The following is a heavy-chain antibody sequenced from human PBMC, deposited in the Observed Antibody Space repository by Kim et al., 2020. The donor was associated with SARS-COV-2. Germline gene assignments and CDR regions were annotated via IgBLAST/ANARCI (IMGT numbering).Heavy chain of an antibody. D-gene: IGHD2-8*01. Sequence: ASVKVSCKASGYTFTSYAMHWVRQAPGQRLEWMGWINAGNGNTKYSQKFQGRVTITRDTSASTAYMELSSLRSEDTAVYYCARDLRGEWYYFDYWGQGTLVTVSS. V-gene: IGHV1-3*01. CDR1: GYTFTSYA. CDR2: INAGNGNT. CDR3: ARDLRGEWYYFDY. J-gene: IGHJ4*02.